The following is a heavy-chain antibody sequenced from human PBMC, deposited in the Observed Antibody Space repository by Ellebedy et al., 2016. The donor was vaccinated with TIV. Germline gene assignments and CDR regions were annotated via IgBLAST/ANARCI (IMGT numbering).Heavy chain of an antibody. CDR3: ARSSMIVVVPFDY. D-gene: IGHD3-22*01. V-gene: IGHV4-39*01. CDR2: IYYSGST. J-gene: IGHJ4*02. CDR1: GASITSSGYY. Sequence: MPGGSLRLSCTVSGASITSSGYYWGWIRQPPGKGLEWFGRIYYSGSTYYNPSLNSRVTISVDTSKEQFSLKLSSVTAADTAVYYCARSSMIVVVPFDYWGQGTLVTVSS.